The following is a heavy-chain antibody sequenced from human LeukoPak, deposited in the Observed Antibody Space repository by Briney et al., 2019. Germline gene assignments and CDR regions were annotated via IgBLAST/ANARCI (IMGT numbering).Heavy chain of an antibody. J-gene: IGHJ6*03. Sequence: PGGSLRLSCAASGFTFSSYSMNWVRQAPGKGLEWVSSISSSSSYIYYADSVKGRFTISRDNAKNSLYLQMNSLRAEDTAVYYCARDLTYYDSSGASGDYYYYMDVWGKGTTVTVSS. V-gene: IGHV3-21*01. D-gene: IGHD3-22*01. CDR1: GFTFSSYS. CDR2: ISSSSSYI. CDR3: ARDLTYYDSSGASGDYYYYMDV.